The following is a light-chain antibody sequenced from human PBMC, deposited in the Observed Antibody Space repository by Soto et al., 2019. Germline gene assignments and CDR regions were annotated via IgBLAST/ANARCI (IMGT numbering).Light chain of an antibody. V-gene: IGKV1-5*03. CDR2: KAS. CDR3: QHYNSYSEA. J-gene: IGKJ1*01. Sequence: VQMTQSPSTLSGSVGARVTITCAASQTISSWLAWYQQKPGKAPKLLIYKASTLKSGVPSRFSGSGSGTEFTLTISSLQPDDFATYYCQHYNSYSEAFGQGTKVDI. CDR1: QTISSW.